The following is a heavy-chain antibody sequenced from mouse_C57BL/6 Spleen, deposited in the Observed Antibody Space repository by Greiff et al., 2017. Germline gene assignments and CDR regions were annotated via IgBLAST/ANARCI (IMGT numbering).Heavy chain of an antibody. CDR3: ARCSNYFDY. Sequence: VKLQQPGAELVKPGASVKLSCKASGYTFTSYWMQWVKQRPGQGLEWIGEIDPSDSYTNYNQKFKGKATLTVDTSSSTAYMQLSSLTSEDSAVYYCARCSNYFDYWGQGTTLTVSS. D-gene: IGHD1-1*01. V-gene: IGHV1-50*01. CDR1: GYTFTSYW. J-gene: IGHJ2*01. CDR2: IDPSDSYT.